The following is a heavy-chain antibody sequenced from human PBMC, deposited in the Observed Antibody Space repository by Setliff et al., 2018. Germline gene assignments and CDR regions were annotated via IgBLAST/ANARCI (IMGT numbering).Heavy chain of an antibody. Sequence: PSETLSLTCTVSGGSISSSSYYWGWIRQPPGKGLEWIGSIYYSGSTYYNPSLKSRVTISVDTSKNQFSMKLISVTAADTAVYYCVRDLSGGQALWGQGTMVTVSS. CDR1: GGSISSSSYY. CDR2: IYYSGST. CDR3: VRDLSGGQAL. D-gene: IGHD1-26*01. V-gene: IGHV4-39*07. J-gene: IGHJ3*01.